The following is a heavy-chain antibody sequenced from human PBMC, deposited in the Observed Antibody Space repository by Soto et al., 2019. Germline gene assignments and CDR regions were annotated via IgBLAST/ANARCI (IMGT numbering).Heavy chain of an antibody. J-gene: IGHJ4*02. CDR2: IIPVFGKA. V-gene: IGHV1-69*13. Sequence: SVKVSCKASGCTFSRYAINWLRQAPGQGLEWMGGIIPVFGKANYAQKFQGRVTITADESTTTGYMELRSLTSEDMAVYYCARDGTLYDSSAYYYVYWGQGTLVTVSS. CDR3: ARDGTLYDSSAYYYVY. CDR1: GCTFSRYA. D-gene: IGHD3-22*01.